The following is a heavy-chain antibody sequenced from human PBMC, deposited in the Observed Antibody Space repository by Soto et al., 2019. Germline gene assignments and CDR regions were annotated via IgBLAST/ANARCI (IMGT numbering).Heavy chain of an antibody. CDR3: AAGSGYSSSWYQKGEEY. V-gene: IGHV1-18*01. Sequence: QVPLVQSGAEVKKPGASVKVSCKASGYTFTSYGISWVRQAPGQGLEWMGWISAYNGNTNYAQKPQGRVTMTTNTSPSTAYMELRSVTYDDTAVYYCAAGSGYSSSWYQKGEEYWGKVTLVTVSS. CDR2: ISAYNGNT. D-gene: IGHD6-13*01. J-gene: IGHJ4*02. CDR1: GYTFTSYG.